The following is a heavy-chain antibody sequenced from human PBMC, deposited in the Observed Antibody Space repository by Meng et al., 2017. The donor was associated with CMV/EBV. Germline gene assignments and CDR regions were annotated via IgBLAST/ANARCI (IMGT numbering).Heavy chain of an antibody. D-gene: IGHD2-2*01. Sequence: GGSLRPSCKGAGYSLTSYWIGWVRQMHGKGLEWMGIIYPGDSDTRDSPSFQGQVTISADKSISTAYLQWSSLKASDTAMYYCARLGAGYCSSTSCPHYGMDVWGQGTTVTVSS. CDR2: IYPGDSDT. CDR1: GYSLTSYW. V-gene: IGHV5-51*01. J-gene: IGHJ6*02. CDR3: ARLGAGYCSSTSCPHYGMDV.